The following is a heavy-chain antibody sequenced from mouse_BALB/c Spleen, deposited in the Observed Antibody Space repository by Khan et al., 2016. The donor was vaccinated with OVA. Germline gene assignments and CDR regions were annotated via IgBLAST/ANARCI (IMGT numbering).Heavy chain of an antibody. J-gene: IGHJ2*01. D-gene: IGHD4-1*01. CDR1: GYRFTSYI. CDR2: INPYNGAT. V-gene: IGHV1S136*01. Sequence: VQLQQSGPELVKPGTSVKMSCKASGYRFTSYIIHWVKQRPGQGLEWIGYINPYNGATKYNEKLKGKATLTSDKSSNTAYMELSSLTSEDSAVYYCARGNWQSYYFDYWCQGTTLTVSS. CDR3: ARGNWQSYYFDY.